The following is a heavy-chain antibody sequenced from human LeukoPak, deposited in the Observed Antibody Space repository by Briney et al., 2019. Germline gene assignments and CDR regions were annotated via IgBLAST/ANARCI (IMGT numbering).Heavy chain of an antibody. D-gene: IGHD3-10*01. CDR3: ARARGLYYYYGMDV. Sequence: GGSLRLSCAASGFTFSSYSMNWFRQAPGKGLEWVSSISSSSVYIYYADSVKGRFTISRDNAKNSLYLQMNSLRAEDTAVYYCARARGLYYYYGMDVWGQGTTVTVSS. CDR2: ISSSSVYI. V-gene: IGHV3-21*01. J-gene: IGHJ6*02. CDR1: GFTFSSYS.